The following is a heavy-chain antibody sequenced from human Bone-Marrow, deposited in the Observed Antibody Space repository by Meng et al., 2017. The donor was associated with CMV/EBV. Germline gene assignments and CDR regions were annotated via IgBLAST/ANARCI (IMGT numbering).Heavy chain of an antibody. Sequence: TCTSYAVHWVRQAPGQRLEWMGWVNAGNGNTIYSQKFQDKVTFTRDTSATTAYMELSSLRSEDTAVYYCAREGYCSSTNCPRWLDPWGQGTLVTVSS. J-gene: IGHJ5*02. V-gene: IGHV1-3*01. D-gene: IGHD2-2*01. CDR1: TCTSYA. CDR3: AREGYCSSTNCPRWLDP. CDR2: VNAGNGNT.